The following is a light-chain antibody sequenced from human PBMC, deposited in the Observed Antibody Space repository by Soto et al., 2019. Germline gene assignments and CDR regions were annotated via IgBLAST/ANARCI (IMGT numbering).Light chain of an antibody. V-gene: IGKV3-20*01. CDR1: RIIGHNY. CDR3: KQFGISPWT. Sequence: DNVMTQSPDTLSVSPGDRATLSCRASRIIGHNYLAWYQQKPGQPPRLLIYATSTRATGIPDRFSGSGSVTNFTLTISRLEPEDFAVDYCKQFGISPWTFGQGTKVEIK. J-gene: IGKJ1*01. CDR2: ATS.